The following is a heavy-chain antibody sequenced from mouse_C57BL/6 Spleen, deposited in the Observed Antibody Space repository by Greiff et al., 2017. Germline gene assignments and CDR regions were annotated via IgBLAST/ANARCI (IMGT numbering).Heavy chain of an antibody. CDR3: TRIITAVVSYYFDY. J-gene: IGHJ2*01. Sequence: QVQLQQSGAELVRPGASVTLSCKASGYTFTDYEMHWVKQTPVHGLEWIGAIDPETGGTAYNQKFKGKAILTADKSSSTAYMELRSLTSEDSAVYDCTRIITAVVSYYFDYWGQGTTLTVSS. CDR1: GYTFTDYE. V-gene: IGHV1-15*01. D-gene: IGHD1-1*01. CDR2: IDPETGGT.